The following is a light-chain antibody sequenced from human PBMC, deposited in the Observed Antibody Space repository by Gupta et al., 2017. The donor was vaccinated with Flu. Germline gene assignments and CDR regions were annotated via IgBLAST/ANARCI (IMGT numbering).Light chain of an antibody. CDR1: QRISNY. CDR3: QQENTSPIT. CDR2: AAS. J-gene: IGKJ3*01. Sequence: PSSQAASVGDIVTITCRASQRISNYIAWFQLKPGKAPKALIYAASTVQSGVPSSFSGSSSGTXFTLTIXSRQPEDFATYYCQQENTSPITFGXGTKVDIK. V-gene: IGKV1-16*01.